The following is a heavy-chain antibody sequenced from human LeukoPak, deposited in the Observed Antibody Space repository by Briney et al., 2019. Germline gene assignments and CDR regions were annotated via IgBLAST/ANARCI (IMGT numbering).Heavy chain of an antibody. D-gene: IGHD2-21*01. CDR1: GGSISSSSYY. J-gene: IGHJ3*02. CDR2: IYYSGST. CDR3: ARAAFIVVPDDAFDI. Sequence: SETLSLTCTVSGGSISSSSYYWGWIRQPPGKGLEWIGSIYYSGSTYYNPSLKSRVAISVDTSKNQFSLKLSSVTAADTAVYYCARAAFIVVPDDAFDIWGQGTMVTVSS. V-gene: IGHV4-39*01.